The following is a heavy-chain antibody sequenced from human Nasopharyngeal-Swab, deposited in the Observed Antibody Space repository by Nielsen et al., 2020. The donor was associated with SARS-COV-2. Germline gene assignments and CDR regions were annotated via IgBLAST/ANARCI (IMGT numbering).Heavy chain of an antibody. V-gene: IGHV4-4*07. CDR1: GCPISSYY. D-gene: IGHD6-13*01. J-gene: IGHJ6*02. CDR3: ARDIAAAGEAYYYYGMDV. CDR2: IYTSGST. Sequence: SETLSLTCTVSGCPISSYYWSWIRQPAGKGLEWIGRIYTSGSTNYNPSLKSRVSMSVDTSKNQFSLKLSSVPAADTAVYYCARDIAAAGEAYYYYGMDVWGQGTTVTVSS.